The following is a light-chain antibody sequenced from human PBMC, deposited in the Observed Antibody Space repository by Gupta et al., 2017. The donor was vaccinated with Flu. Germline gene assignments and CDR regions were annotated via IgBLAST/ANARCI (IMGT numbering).Light chain of an antibody. CDR2: KAS. Sequence: GDRVTITCLASQSISSWLAWYQQKPGKAPKLLIYKASSLESGVPSRFSGSGSGTEFTLTISSLQPDDFATYYCQQYNSSPLTFGGGTKVEIK. CDR1: QSISSW. J-gene: IGKJ4*01. V-gene: IGKV1-5*03. CDR3: QQYNSSPLT.